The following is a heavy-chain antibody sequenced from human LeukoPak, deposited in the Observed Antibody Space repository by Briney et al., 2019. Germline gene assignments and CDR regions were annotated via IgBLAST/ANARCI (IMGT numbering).Heavy chain of an antibody. Sequence: SVKVSCKASGGTFSSYAISWVRHAPGQGLEWMGRIIPILGIANYAQKFQGRVTITADKSTSTAYMELSSLRSEDTAVYYCARDPSYKGSGSYWGQGTLVTVSS. V-gene: IGHV1-69*04. J-gene: IGHJ4*02. CDR1: GGTFSSYA. CDR3: ARDPSYKGSGSY. CDR2: IIPILGIA. D-gene: IGHD6-19*01.